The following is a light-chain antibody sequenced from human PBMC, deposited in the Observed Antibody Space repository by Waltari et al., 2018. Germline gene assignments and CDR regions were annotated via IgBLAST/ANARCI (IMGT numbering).Light chain of an antibody. V-gene: IGKV1-13*02. J-gene: IGKJ5*01. CDR1: QGIGSA. Sequence: AIQLTQSPSSLSASVGDRVTIICRASQGIGSALAWYQQKPGKAPKVLIYDASNLESGVPSRFSGSGSGTDFTLTISSLQPEDFATYYCQQFSSFPITFGQGTRLEIK. CDR2: DAS. CDR3: QQFSSFPIT.